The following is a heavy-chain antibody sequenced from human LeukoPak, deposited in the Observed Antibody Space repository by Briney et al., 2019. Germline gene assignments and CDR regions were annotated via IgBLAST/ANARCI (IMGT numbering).Heavy chain of an antibody. CDR1: GFTVSTNY. CDR2: IYSGGST. J-gene: IGHJ4*02. CDR3: ARGGGSYDILTGDYKPHDY. Sequence: GGSLRLSCAASGFTVSTNYMNWLRQAPVKGLEWVSVIYSGGSTYYADSVKGRFTISRDNSKNTLYLQMNSLRAEDTAVYYCARGGGSYDILTGDYKPHDYWGQGTLVTVSS. V-gene: IGHV3-53*05. D-gene: IGHD3-9*01.